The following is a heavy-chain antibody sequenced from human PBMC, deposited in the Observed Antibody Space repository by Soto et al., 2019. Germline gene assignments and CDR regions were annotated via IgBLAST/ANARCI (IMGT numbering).Heavy chain of an antibody. V-gene: IGHV3-9*01. D-gene: IGHD5-18*01. CDR2: ISWNSGNI. CDR3: VRSKGGYSYGTPFDY. J-gene: IGHJ4*02. CDR1: GFTFDDYA. Sequence: EVQLEVSGGALVQPGRSLRLSCAASGFTFDDYAMHWVRQVLGKGLVWVSSISWNSGNIGYADSVKGRFTTSRDNAKNSLYLQMNSLRPEDTALYYCVRSKGGYSYGTPFDYWGQGTLVTVSS.